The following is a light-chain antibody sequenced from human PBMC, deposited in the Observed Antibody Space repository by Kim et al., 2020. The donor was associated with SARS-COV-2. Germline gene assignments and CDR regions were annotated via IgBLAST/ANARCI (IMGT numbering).Light chain of an antibody. J-gene: IGLJ1*01. Sequence: GQSITISCTGTSSDVGRYNYVSWYQQHPGKAPKLMIYDVSNRPAGGSNRFSGSKSGNTASLTISGLQAEDEADYYCSSYTSSSTYVFGTGTKVTVL. CDR2: DVS. CDR3: SSYTSSSTYV. CDR1: SSDVGRYNY. V-gene: IGLV2-14*03.